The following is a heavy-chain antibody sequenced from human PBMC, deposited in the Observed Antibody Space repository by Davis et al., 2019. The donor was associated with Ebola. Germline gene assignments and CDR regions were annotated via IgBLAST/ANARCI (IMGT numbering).Heavy chain of an antibody. CDR3: ARAPGEWELLYYFDY. Sequence: GESLKISCAASGFTFSSYAMHWVRQAPGKGLEWVAVISYDGSNKYYADSVKGRFTISRDNSKNTLYLQMNSLRAEDTAVYYCARAPGEWELLYYFDYWGQGTLVTVSS. V-gene: IGHV3-30-3*01. CDR1: GFTFSSYA. CDR2: ISYDGSNK. D-gene: IGHD1-26*01. J-gene: IGHJ4*02.